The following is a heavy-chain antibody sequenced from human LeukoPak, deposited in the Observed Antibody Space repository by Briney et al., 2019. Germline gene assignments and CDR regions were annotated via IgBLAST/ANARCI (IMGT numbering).Heavy chain of an antibody. Sequence: SQTLSLTCTVSGGSISSGGYYWGWIRQPPGKGLEWIGSIYYSGSTYYNPSLKSRVTISVDTSKNQFSLKLTSVTAADTAVYYCARDLGIAAGRWSWFDPWGQGTLVTVSS. CDR3: ARDLGIAAGRWSWFDP. CDR1: GGSISSGGYY. J-gene: IGHJ5*02. V-gene: IGHV4-39*07. CDR2: IYYSGST. D-gene: IGHD6-13*01.